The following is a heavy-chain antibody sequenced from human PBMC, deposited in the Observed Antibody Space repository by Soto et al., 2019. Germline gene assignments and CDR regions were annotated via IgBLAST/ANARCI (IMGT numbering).Heavy chain of an antibody. CDR2: IRSKGSGGTS. J-gene: IGHJ3*01. CDR1: GFTFGDYA. Sequence: PGGSLRLSCTASGFTFGDYATSWVRQAPGKGLEWVGFIRSKGSGGTSEYAASVKGRFTFSRDDSKSIAYLQMNSLKTEDTAVYYCTRDQPITPWGQGTMVTVSS. V-gene: IGHV3-49*04. CDR3: TRDQPITP. D-gene: IGHD3-10*01.